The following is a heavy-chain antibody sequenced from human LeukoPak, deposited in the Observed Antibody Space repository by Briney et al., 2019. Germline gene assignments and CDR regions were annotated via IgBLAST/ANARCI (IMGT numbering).Heavy chain of an antibody. CDR3: ARASLYSSSWYFDY. V-gene: IGHV1-18*01. J-gene: IGHJ4*02. CDR1: GYTFTSYC. Sequence: GASVKVSCKASGYTFTSYCISWVRQAPGQGLEWMGWISAYNGNTNYAQKLQGRVTMTTDTSTSTAYMELRCLRSDDTAVYYCARASLYSSSWYFDYWGQGTLVTVSS. D-gene: IGHD6-13*01. CDR2: ISAYNGNT.